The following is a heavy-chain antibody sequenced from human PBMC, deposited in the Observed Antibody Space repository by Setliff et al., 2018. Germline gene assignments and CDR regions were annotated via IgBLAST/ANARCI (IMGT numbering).Heavy chain of an antibody. CDR3: ARGPYNIYDRSGYGFTNPFDP. Sequence: ASVKVSCKASGYTFTSYAFSWVRQAPGQGLEWMGWISAYNGNTNYAQKFQGRVTMTTDTSTSTAYMELRSLGSDDTAVYYCARGPYNIYDRSGYGFTNPFDPWGQRILVTVSS. V-gene: IGHV1-18*01. CDR1: GYTFTSYA. D-gene: IGHD3-22*01. J-gene: IGHJ5*02. CDR2: ISAYNGNT.